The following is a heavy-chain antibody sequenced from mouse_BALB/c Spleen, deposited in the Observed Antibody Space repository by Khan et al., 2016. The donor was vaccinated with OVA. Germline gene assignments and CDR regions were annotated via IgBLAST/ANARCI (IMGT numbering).Heavy chain of an antibody. CDR3: ASGGYCYFDV. CDR1: GYSFTNYG. J-gene: IGHJ1*01. Sequence: QIQLVQSGPEVKKPGETVKISCKASGYSFTNYGMNWVRQAPGKGLKWMGWINTYTGEPTYADDFKGRFAFSLETSASTAYLQINNLKNEDTATYVCASGGYCYFDVWGAGTTVTVSS. D-gene: IGHD1-1*02. CDR2: INTYTGEP. V-gene: IGHV9-3-1*01.